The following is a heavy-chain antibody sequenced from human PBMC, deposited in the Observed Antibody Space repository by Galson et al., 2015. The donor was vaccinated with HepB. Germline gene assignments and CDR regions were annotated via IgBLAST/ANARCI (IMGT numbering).Heavy chain of an antibody. Sequence: SVKVSCKASGGTFSSYGISWVRQAPRQGFEWMGRIIPMVQMTNYAQRFQGRVTFTADRSTSTAYMELNSLRSEDAAVYYCAAGVEYGSGTYSRRWGVDYWGQGTLVTVSS. CDR2: IIPMVQMT. D-gene: IGHD3-10*01. CDR3: AAGVEYGSGTYSRRWGVDY. V-gene: IGHV1-69*04. J-gene: IGHJ4*02. CDR1: GGTFSSYG.